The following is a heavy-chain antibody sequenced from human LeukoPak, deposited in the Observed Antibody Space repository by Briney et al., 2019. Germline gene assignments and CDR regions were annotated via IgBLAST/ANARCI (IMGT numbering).Heavy chain of an antibody. Sequence: GGSLRLSCAASGFTFSNYGMRWVRQAPGKGLEWVAVISYDGSNKNYADSVKGRFTISRDNSKNTLYLQMNSLRVEDTAVYYCAKSREMATIDDYFDYWGQGTLVTVSS. CDR2: ISYDGSNK. D-gene: IGHD5-24*01. CDR3: AKSREMATIDDYFDY. J-gene: IGHJ4*02. V-gene: IGHV3-30*18. CDR1: GFTFSNYG.